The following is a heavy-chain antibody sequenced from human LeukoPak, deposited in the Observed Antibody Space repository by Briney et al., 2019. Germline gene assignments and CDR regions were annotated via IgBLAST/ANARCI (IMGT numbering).Heavy chain of an antibody. D-gene: IGHD2-15*01. CDR2: ISYDGSNK. Sequence: PGGSLRLSCAASGFTFSSYAMHWVRQAPGKGLEWVAFISYDGSNKYYADSVKGRFTISRDNSKNTVYLQMNSLRGEDTAVYYCANLVDWGQGTLVIVSS. CDR3: ANLVD. J-gene: IGHJ4*02. V-gene: IGHV3-30*14. CDR1: GFTFSSYA.